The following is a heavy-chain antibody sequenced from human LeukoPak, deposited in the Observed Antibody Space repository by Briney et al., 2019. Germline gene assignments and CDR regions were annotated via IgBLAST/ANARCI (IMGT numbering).Heavy chain of an antibody. D-gene: IGHD3-22*01. CDR1: GGSISSSSYY. CDR3: ARDRYYYDSSGYDPYFDY. CDR2: IYTSGST. V-gene: IGHV4-61*02. Sequence: SETLSLTCTVSGGSISSSSYYWSWIRQPAGKGLEWIGRIYTSGSTNYNPSLKSRVTMSVDTSKNQFSLKLSSVTAADTAVYYCARDRYYYDSSGYDPYFDYWGQGTLVTVSS. J-gene: IGHJ4*02.